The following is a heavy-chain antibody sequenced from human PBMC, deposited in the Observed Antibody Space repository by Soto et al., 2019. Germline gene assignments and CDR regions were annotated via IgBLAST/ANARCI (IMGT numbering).Heavy chain of an antibody. Sequence: QVQLVESGGGVVQPGRSLRLSCAASGFTFSSYGMHWVRQAPGKGLEWVAVISYDGSNKYYADSVKGRFTISRDNSKNTLYLQMNSLRAEDTAVYYCAIVGAYVDYWGQGTLVTVSS. CDR1: GFTFSSYG. D-gene: IGHD1-26*01. CDR3: AIVGAYVDY. CDR2: ISYDGSNK. J-gene: IGHJ4*02. V-gene: IGHV3-30*03.